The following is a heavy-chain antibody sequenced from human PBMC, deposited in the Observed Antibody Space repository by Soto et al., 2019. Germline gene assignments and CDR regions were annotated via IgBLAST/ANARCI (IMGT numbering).Heavy chain of an antibody. J-gene: IGHJ6*02. CDR2: INIDETTT. Sequence: GGSLRLSCVASGFTITNYWMHWVRQAPGKGLVWVSRINIDETTTDYADSVKGRFTISRDNAENTVYLQMNSLRAEDSAVYYCARGFRWGMDVWGQGTTVTVSS. CDR3: ARGFRWGMDV. CDR1: GFTITNYW. V-gene: IGHV3-74*01. D-gene: IGHD3-16*02.